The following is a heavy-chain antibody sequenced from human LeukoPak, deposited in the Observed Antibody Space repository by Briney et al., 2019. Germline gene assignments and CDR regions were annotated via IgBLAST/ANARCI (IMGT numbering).Heavy chain of an antibody. CDR3: ARGLSSSWYYYYYYGMDV. Sequence: SETLSLTCTVSGGSISSYYWSWIRQPAGEGLEWIGYIYYTGSTKYSPSLKSRVTISVDTSQNQFSLKLSSVTAADTAVYYCARGLSSSWYYYYYYGMDVWGQGTTVTVSS. D-gene: IGHD6-13*01. CDR1: GGSISSYY. J-gene: IGHJ6*02. V-gene: IGHV4-59*01. CDR2: IYYTGST.